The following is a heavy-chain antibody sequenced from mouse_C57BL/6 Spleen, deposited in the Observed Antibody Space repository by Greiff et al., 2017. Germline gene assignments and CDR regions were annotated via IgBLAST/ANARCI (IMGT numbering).Heavy chain of an antibody. CDR1: GYTFTDYY. D-gene: IGHD1-2*01. CDR2: IYPGSGNT. CDR3: AREHYLGYFDV. J-gene: IGHJ1*03. V-gene: IGHV1-76*01. Sequence: VQVVESGAELVRPGASVKLSCKASGYTFTDYYINWVKQRPGQGLEWIARIYPGSGNTYYNEKFKGKATLTAEKSSSTAYMQLSSLTSEDSAVYFCAREHYLGYFDVWGTGTTVTVSS.